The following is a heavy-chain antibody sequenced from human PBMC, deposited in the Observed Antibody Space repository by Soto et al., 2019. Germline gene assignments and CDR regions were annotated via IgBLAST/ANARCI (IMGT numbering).Heavy chain of an antibody. J-gene: IGHJ6*02. CDR1: GYSFTSYW. Sequence: PGESLKISCKGSGYSFTSYWISWVRQMPGKGLEWMGRIDPSDSYTNYSPSFQGHVTISADKSISTAYLQWSSLKASDTAMYYCARQGFLEFQAPYYYYGMDVWGQGTTVTVYS. V-gene: IGHV5-10-1*01. D-gene: IGHD3-3*01. CDR3: ARQGFLEFQAPYYYYGMDV. CDR2: IDPSDSYT.